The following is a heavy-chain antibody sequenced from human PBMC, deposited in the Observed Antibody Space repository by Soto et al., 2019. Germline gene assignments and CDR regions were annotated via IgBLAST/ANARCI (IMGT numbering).Heavy chain of an antibody. V-gene: IGHV3-23*01. J-gene: IGHJ4*02. CDR3: AKDLGVVPAAMSLDY. D-gene: IGHD2-2*01. CDR2: ISGSGGST. Sequence: EVQLLESGGGLVQPGGSLRLSCAASGFTFSSYAMSWVRQAPGKGLEWVPAISGSGGSTYYADSVKGRFTISRDNSKNTLYLQMNSLRAEDTAVYYCAKDLGVVPAAMSLDYWGQGTLVTVSS. CDR1: GFTFSSYA.